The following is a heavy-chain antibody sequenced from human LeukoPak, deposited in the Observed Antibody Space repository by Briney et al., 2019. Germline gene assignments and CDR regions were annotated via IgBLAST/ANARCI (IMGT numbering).Heavy chain of an antibody. D-gene: IGHD5-18*01. CDR2: IIPIFGTA. J-gene: IGHJ4*02. Sequence: SVKVSCKASGGTFSSYAISWVRQAPGQGLEWMGGIIPIFGTANYAQKFQGRVTITADESTSTAYMELSSLRSEDTAVYYCARGGYSYGYSPDYWGQGTLVTVSS. CDR1: GGTFSSYA. V-gene: IGHV1-69*01. CDR3: ARGGYSYGYSPDY.